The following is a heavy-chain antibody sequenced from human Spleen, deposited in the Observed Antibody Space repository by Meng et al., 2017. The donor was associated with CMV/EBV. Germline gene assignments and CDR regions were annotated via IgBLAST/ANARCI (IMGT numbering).Heavy chain of an antibody. D-gene: IGHD1-1*01. CDR1: GFTFDDYT. V-gene: IGHV3-43*01. CDR3: ASQGTLDAFDI. CDR2: ISWDGGST. Sequence: ETLSLTCAASGFTFDDYTMHWVRQAPGKGLEWVSLISWDGGSTYYADSVKGRFTISRDNSKNSLYLQMNSLRTEDTAVYYCASQGTLDAFDIWGQGTMVTVSS. J-gene: IGHJ3*02.